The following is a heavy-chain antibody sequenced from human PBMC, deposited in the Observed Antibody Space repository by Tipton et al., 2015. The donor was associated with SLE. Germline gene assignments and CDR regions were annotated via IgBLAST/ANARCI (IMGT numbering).Heavy chain of an antibody. CDR2: IYHSGST. J-gene: IGHJ3*02. V-gene: IGHV4-39*07. Sequence: TLSLTCTVSGDSVSSGNYYWGWIRQPPEKGLEWIASIYHSGSTYYKPSLKSRVTISMDTSKNQFYLKVTSVTAADTAMYYCVKEDCSGGNCWKAYDTWGQGTMVTVSS. D-gene: IGHD2-15*01. CDR1: GDSVSSGNYY. CDR3: VKEDCSGGNCWKAYDT.